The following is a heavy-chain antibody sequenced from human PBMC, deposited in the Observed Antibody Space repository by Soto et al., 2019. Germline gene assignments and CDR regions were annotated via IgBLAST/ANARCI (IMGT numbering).Heavy chain of an antibody. J-gene: IGHJ3*02. CDR1: GGSISSYY. D-gene: IGHD6-13*01. CDR3: ERVRRYSSRPDAFDI. CDR2: IYYSGST. Sequence: SETLSLTCTVSGGSISSYYWSWIRQPPGKGLEWIGYIYYSGSTNYNPSLKSRVTISVDTSKNQFSLKLSSVTAADTAVYYCERVRRYSSRPDAFDIWGQGTMVTVSS. V-gene: IGHV4-59*01.